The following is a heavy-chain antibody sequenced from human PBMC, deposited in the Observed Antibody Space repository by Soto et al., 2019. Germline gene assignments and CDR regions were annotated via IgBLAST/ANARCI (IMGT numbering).Heavy chain of an antibody. V-gene: IGHV6-1*01. D-gene: IGHD6-13*01. Sequence: QTLSLTCAISGDSVSSSSVAWNWIRQSPSRGLEWLGRTYYRSKWYNDYAVSVKSRITINPDTSKNQFSLQLNSVTPEDTAVYYCAREGVRLQLAYYFATWGQGTLVTVSS. CDR2: TYYRSKWYN. J-gene: IGHJ4*02. CDR1: GDSVSSSSVA. CDR3: AREGVRLQLAYYFAT.